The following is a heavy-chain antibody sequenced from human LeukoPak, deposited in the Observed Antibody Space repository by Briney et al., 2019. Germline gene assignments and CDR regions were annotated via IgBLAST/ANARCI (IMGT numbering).Heavy chain of an antibody. J-gene: IGHJ6*03. CDR3: ARGRYSSRHRILPYYYYYMDV. Sequence: GGSLRLSCAASGFTFSSYGMSWVRQAPGKGLEWVSAISGSGGSTYYADSVKGRFTISRDNAKNSLYLQMNSLRAEDTAVYYCARGRYSSRHRILPYYYYYMDVWGKGTTVTVSS. V-gene: IGHV3-23*01. CDR2: ISGSGGST. CDR1: GFTFSSYG. D-gene: IGHD6-13*01.